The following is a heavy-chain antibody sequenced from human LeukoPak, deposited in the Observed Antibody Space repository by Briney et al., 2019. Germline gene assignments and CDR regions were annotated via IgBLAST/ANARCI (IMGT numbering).Heavy chain of an antibody. V-gene: IGHV4-34*01. CDR2: INHSGST. CDR1: GGSFSGYY. CDR3: AREGYYDSSGYEKFDDY. Sequence: PSETLSLTCAVYGGSFSGYYWSWIRQPPGKGLEWIGEINHSGSTNYNPSLKSRVTILVDTSKNQFSLKLSSVTAADTAVYYCAREGYYDSSGYEKFDDYWGQGTLVTVSS. J-gene: IGHJ4*02. D-gene: IGHD3-22*01.